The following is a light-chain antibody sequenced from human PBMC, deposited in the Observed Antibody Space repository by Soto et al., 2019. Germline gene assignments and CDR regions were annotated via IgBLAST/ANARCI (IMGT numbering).Light chain of an antibody. CDR2: DAS. CDR3: QQYVSSPWT. Sequence: ETVFTQSPGTLSLYPGERDTLSCSARQTIRSHYLAWYRQTPGQAPRLLIYDASNSATGIADRVSGSGSGKDLPLIVSRLECEDFALYYCQQYVSSPWTFCHGTKVEIK. CDR1: QTIRSHY. V-gene: IGKV3-20*01. J-gene: IGKJ1*01.